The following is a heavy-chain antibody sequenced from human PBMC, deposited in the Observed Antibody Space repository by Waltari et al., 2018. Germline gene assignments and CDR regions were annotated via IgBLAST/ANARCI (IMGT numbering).Heavy chain of an antibody. Sequence: QVQLQESGPGLVKPSQTLSLTCTVSAGPVSSGVSYWGWIRQHPGKGLEWIGYIYYSGSTYYHPSLKSRVTISVDTSKNQFSLKLSSVTAADPAVYYCASSIAARRYFDYWGQGTLVTVSS. CDR1: AGPVSSGVSY. CDR2: IYYSGST. D-gene: IGHD6-6*01. J-gene: IGHJ4*02. CDR3: ASSIAARRYFDY. V-gene: IGHV4-31*03.